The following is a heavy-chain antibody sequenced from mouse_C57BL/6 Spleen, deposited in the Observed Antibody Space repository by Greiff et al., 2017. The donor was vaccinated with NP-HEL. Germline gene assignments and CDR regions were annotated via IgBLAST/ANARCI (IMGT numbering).Heavy chain of an antibody. V-gene: IGHV1-77*01. J-gene: IGHJ3*01. Sequence: VQLQQSGAELVKPGASVKISCKASGYTFTDYYINWVKQRPGQGLEWIGKIGRGSGSTYYNEKFKGKATLTADKSSSTAYMQLSSLTSEDSSVYFCASYPLFAYWGQGTLVTVSA. CDR3: ASYPLFAY. CDR1: GYTFTDYY. D-gene: IGHD2-10*01. CDR2: IGRGSGST.